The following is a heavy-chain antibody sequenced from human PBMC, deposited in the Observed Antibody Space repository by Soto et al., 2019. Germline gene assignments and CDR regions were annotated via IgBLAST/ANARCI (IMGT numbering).Heavy chain of an antibody. J-gene: IGHJ2*01. CDR2: IYYTGST. CDR3: ANFNWYFAL. V-gene: IGHV4-59*01. Sequence: QVQLQESGPGLVKPSETLSLTCTVSGGSISSYYWSWIRQPPGKGLEWIGYIYYTGSTNYNPSLKSRVTISVDTSKNQFSLQLSSVTAADTDVYYCANFNWYFALWGRGTLVTVSS. CDR1: GGSISSYY.